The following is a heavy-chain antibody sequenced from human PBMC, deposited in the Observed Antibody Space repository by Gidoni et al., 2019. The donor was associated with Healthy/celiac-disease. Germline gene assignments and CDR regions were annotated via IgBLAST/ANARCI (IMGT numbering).Heavy chain of an antibody. D-gene: IGHD6-19*01. J-gene: IGHJ4*02. CDR3: ARGYSSGWANIPDY. Sequence: EVQLVESGGGLVKPGGSLRLSCAASGFTFGSYSMNWVRQAPGKGLEWVSSISSSSSYIYYADSGKGRFTISRDNAKNSLYLQMNSLRAEDTAVYYCARGYSSGWANIPDYWGQGTLVTVSS. CDR1: GFTFGSYS. V-gene: IGHV3-21*01. CDR2: ISSSSSYI.